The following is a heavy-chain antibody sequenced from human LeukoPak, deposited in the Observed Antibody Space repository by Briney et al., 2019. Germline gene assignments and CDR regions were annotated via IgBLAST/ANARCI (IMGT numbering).Heavy chain of an antibody. J-gene: IGHJ4*02. Sequence: SVKVSCKATGGTFSSYAISWVRQAPGQGLEWMGGIIPIFGTANYAQKFQGRVTITTDESTSTACMELSSLRSEDTAVYYCAVPRISSSSWSYWGQGTLVTVSS. V-gene: IGHV1-69*05. D-gene: IGHD6-13*01. CDR2: IIPIFGTA. CDR3: AVPRISSSSWSY. CDR1: GGTFSSYA.